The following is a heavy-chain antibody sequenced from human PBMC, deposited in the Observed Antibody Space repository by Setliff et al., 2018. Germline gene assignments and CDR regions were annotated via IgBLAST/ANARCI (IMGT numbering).Heavy chain of an antibody. CDR3: ALRRGNEWHLVRWFDP. CDR1: GFSLNTTGEG. J-gene: IGHJ5*02. CDR2: VYWDGDQ. V-gene: IGHV2-5*02. D-gene: IGHD6-6*01. Sequence: SGPTLVNPTQTLTLTCTFSGFSLNTTGEGVGWIRQPPGKALEWLALVYWDGDQRYSPSLNCRLSITKDSSKSQVFLTMTNMDPVDTATYYCALRRGNEWHLVRWFDPWGPGIQVTVSS.